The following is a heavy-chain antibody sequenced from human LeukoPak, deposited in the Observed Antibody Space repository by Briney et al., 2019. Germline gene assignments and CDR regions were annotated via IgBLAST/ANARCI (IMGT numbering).Heavy chain of an antibody. D-gene: IGHD2-8*01. CDR1: GFSFSNYW. J-gene: IGHJ4*02. CDR2: IKEDGGEI. V-gene: IGHV3-7*01. Sequence: PWGSLRLSCAASGFSFSNYWMTWVRQAPGKGLEWVDYIKEDGGEIYYADSVKGSSTIPRDNAKNSLYLQMNSLRAEDTAVYYCARGVYHFDYWGQGTLVTVSS. CDR3: ARGVYHFDY.